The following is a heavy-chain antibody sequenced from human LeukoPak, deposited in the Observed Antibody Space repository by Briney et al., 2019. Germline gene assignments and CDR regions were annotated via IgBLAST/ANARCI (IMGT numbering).Heavy chain of an antibody. D-gene: IGHD6-13*01. CDR2: INHCGST. CDR1: GGSFSGYY. J-gene: IGHJ4*02. CDR3: SRGLWDSISCYDY. V-gene: IGHV4-34*01. Sequence: SETLTLTCAVYGGSFSGYYWSWIRQPPGKGLEWIGEINHCGSTNYNPYLESRVTISVETYTNQSPLQLSTVTTADTAAYYYSRGLWDSISCYDYWGQGTLVTVSS.